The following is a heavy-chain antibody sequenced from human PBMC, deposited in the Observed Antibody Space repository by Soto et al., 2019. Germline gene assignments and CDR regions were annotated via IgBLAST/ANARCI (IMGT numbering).Heavy chain of an antibody. D-gene: IGHD4-17*01. V-gene: IGHV3-66*01. CDR3: ARDFVHGDHPEYFQH. CDR2: IYSGGST. Sequence: EVQLVESGGGLVQPGGSLRLSCAASGFTVSSNYMSWVRQAPGKGLEWVSVIYSGGSTYYTNSVKGRFTISRDNSKNTLYLQMNSLRAEDTAVYYCARDFVHGDHPEYFQHLGQGTLVTVSS. CDR1: GFTVSSNY. J-gene: IGHJ1*01.